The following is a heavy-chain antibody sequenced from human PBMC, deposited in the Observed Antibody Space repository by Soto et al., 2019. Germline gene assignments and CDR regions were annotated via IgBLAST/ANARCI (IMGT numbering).Heavy chain of an antibody. CDR2: INAGYGIT. D-gene: IGHD1-7*01. V-gene: IGHV1-3*01. CDR3: ARENYNDYPDY. Sequence: ASVKVSCKASGYTFTSYAIHWVRQAPGQRLEWMGWINAGYGITKYSQKFQGRVTITRDTSASTAYMELTSLTSEDTAVYYCARENYNDYPDYWGQGTLVTVSS. CDR1: GYTFTSYA. J-gene: IGHJ4*02.